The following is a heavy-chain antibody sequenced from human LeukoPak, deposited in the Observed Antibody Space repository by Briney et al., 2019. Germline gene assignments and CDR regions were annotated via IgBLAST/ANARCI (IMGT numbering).Heavy chain of an antibody. V-gene: IGHV1-69*13. Sequence: GASVKVSCKASGGTFSRYAISWVRQAPGLGLEWMGGIIPIFGTANYAQKFQGRVTITADESTSTAYMELSSLRSEDTAVYYCASSLGQLWTFDYWGQGTLVTVSS. CDR2: IIPIFGTA. CDR3: ASSLGQLWTFDY. D-gene: IGHD5-18*01. CDR1: GGTFSRYA. J-gene: IGHJ4*02.